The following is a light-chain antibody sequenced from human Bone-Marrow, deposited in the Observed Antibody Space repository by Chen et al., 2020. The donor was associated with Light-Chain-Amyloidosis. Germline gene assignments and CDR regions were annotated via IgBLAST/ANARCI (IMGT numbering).Light chain of an antibody. CDR2: LTS. J-gene: IGKJ2*01. CDR1: QSLLHSNGFHY. V-gene: IGKV2-28*01. Sequence: FVMTQSPLSLPVTPGEPASISCRSSQSLLHSNGFHYLDWYVQKPGQSPKLLISLTSNRASGVPDRFSGSGSGRDFTLTIRRVEAEDVGVYYGMQSRQIPPTFGQGTKLEIK. CDR3: MQSRQIPPT.